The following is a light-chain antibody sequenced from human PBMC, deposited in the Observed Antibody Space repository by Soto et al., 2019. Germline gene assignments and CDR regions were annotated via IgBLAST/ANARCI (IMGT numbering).Light chain of an antibody. Sequence: DIQMNQSPSSLSASVGDRVTITCQASQDISNYFNWYQQNPGKAPKLLIYDASNLETGVPSRFSESGSGTDFTFRICILQPEDIATYYCQQYDNLPISVGRGTRLEIK. CDR3: QQYDNLPIS. CDR1: QDISNY. CDR2: DAS. J-gene: IGKJ5*01. V-gene: IGKV1-33*01.